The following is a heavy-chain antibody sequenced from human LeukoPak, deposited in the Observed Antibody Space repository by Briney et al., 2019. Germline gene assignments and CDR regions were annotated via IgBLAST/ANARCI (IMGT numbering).Heavy chain of an antibody. Sequence: SVKVSCKASGGTFSSYTISWVRQAPGQGLEWMGRIIPILGIANYAQKFQGRVTITADKSTSTAYMELSSLRSEDTAVYYCASMVYCSGGSCLLTDAFDIWGQGTMVTVSS. CDR2: IIPILGIA. J-gene: IGHJ3*02. CDR3: ASMVYCSGGSCLLTDAFDI. CDR1: GGTFSSYT. V-gene: IGHV1-69*02. D-gene: IGHD2-15*01.